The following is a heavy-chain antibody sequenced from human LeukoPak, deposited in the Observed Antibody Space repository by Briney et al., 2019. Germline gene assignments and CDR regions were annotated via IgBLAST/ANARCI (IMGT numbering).Heavy chain of an antibody. J-gene: IGHJ4*02. CDR3: ARDPPPYCGGDCYSDY. V-gene: IGHV1-18*01. D-gene: IGHD2-21*02. CDR2: ISAYNGNT. Sequence: GASVTVSCKASGYTFTSYGISWVRQAPGQGLEWMGWISAYNGNTNYAQKLQGRVTMTTDTSTSTAYMELRSLRSDDTAVYYCARDPPPYCGGDCYSDYWGQGTLVIVSS. CDR1: GYTFTSYG.